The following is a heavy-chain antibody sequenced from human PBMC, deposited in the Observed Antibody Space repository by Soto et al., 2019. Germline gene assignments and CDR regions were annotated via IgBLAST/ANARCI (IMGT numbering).Heavy chain of an antibody. J-gene: IGHJ6*02. D-gene: IGHD4-4*01. CDR2: ISYDGSNK. Sequence: QVQLVESGGGVVQPGRSLRLSCAASGFTFSSYAMRWVRQAPGKELERVAVISYDGSNKYYADSVKGRFTISRDNSKNTLYLQMNSLRTEDTAVYYCAREWVTSRQDPHGLDVWGQGTTVTVS. V-gene: IGHV3-30-3*01. CDR3: AREWVTSRQDPHGLDV. CDR1: GFTFSSYA.